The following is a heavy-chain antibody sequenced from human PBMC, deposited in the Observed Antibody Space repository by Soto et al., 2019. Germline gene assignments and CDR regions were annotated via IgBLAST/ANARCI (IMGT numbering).Heavy chain of an antibody. CDR3: ARVTGRSGWYDFGNWFDP. Sequence: QVQLVQYGAEVKKPGASVKVSCKATGYTFTTYGISWMRQAPGPGLEWMGWISTTNGRTRYAQKFQGRVTMSTDTSTTTAYLDLRSLRSDDAAVYYCARVTGRSGWYDFGNWFDPWGQGTLVIVSS. D-gene: IGHD6-19*01. CDR2: ISTTNGRT. CDR1: GYTFTTYG. V-gene: IGHV1-18*01. J-gene: IGHJ5*01.